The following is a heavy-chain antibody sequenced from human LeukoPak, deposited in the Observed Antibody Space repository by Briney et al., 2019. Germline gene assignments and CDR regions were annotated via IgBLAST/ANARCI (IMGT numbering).Heavy chain of an antibody. D-gene: IGHD3-3*01. CDR1: GGSISSGSYY. V-gene: IGHV4-61*02. CDR2: IYISGST. CDR3: AGSEPEFWNGLNGFDP. Sequence: SETLSLTCTVSGGSISSGSYYWSWIRQTAGKGVECIGRIYISGSTNYNPSLKSRVTISADPAKNHLSLKPSSVTAADTAVYYWAGSEPEFWNGLNGFDPWGQGTLVTVSS. J-gene: IGHJ5*02.